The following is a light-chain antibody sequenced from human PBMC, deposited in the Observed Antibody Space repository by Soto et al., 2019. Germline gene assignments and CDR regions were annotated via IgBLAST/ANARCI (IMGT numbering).Light chain of an antibody. CDR3: QQYNNWPPTT. CDR1: QSVSSY. J-gene: IGKJ5*01. CDR2: DAS. Sequence: ESVLTQSPATLSLSPGERSTLSCMASQSVSSYLAWYQQKPCQAPRLLVYDASNRATGIPARFSGSGSGTEFALTISSLQSEDFAVYYCQQYNNWPPTTFGQGTRLEIK. V-gene: IGKV3-11*01.